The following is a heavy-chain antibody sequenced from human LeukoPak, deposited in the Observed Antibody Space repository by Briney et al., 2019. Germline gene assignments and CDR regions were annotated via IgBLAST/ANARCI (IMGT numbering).Heavy chain of an antibody. CDR2: VVVGSGNT. V-gene: IGHV1-58*02. Sequence: GTSVKVSCKASGFTFTSSAMQWVRQARGQRLEWIGWVVVGSGNTNYAQKFQERVTITRDMSTSTAYMELSSLRSEDTAVYYCAAERGYCSSTSCYAEDYYYYYGMDVWGQGTTVTVSS. CDR3: AAERGYCSSTSCYAEDYYYYYGMDV. CDR1: GFTFTSSA. D-gene: IGHD2-2*01. J-gene: IGHJ6*02.